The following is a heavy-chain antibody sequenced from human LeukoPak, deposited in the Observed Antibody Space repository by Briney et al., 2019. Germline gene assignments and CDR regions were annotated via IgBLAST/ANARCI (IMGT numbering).Heavy chain of an antibody. CDR2: IYTSGST. J-gene: IGHJ6*03. D-gene: IGHD3-3*01. CDR3: AREAPYDFWSGSPYYMDV. Sequence: SETLSLTCTVSGGSLSSYYWSWIRQPAGKGLEWIGRIYTSGSTNYNPSLKSRVTMSVDTSKNQFSLKLSSVTAADTAVYYCAREAPYDFWSGSPYYMDVWGKGTTVTVSS. CDR1: GGSLSSYY. V-gene: IGHV4-4*07.